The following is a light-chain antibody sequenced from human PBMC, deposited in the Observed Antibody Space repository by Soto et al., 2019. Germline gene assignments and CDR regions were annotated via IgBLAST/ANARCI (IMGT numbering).Light chain of an antibody. CDR2: GAS. V-gene: IGKV3-20*01. CDR3: QQYATSPGT. CDR1: QSVTLNY. Sequence: EVVLTQSPGTLSLSPGERVTLSCRASQSVTLNYLAWYQQKPGQAPRLLIYGASSRVTGIPDRFSGGGSGTDFTLAISRLEPEDFAVYYCQQYATSPGTFGQGTKLEIK. J-gene: IGKJ2*01.